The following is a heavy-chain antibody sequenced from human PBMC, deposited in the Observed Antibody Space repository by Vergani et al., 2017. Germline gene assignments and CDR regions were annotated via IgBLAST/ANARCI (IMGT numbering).Heavy chain of an antibody. CDR3: ARRYYDILTGYPYYYYYGMDV. CDR2: IIPIFGTA. Sequence: QVQLVQSGAEVKKPGSSVKVSCKASGGTFSSYAISWVRQAPGQGLEWMGGIIPIFGTANYAQKFQGRVTITADESTSTAYMELSSLRSEDTAVYYCARRYYDILTGYPYYYYYGMDVWGQGTTVTVSS. J-gene: IGHJ6*02. V-gene: IGHV1-69*01. CDR1: GGTFSSYA. D-gene: IGHD3-9*01.